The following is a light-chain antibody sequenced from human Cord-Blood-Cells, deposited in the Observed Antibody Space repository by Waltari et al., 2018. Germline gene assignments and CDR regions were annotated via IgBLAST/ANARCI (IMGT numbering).Light chain of an antibody. Sequence: LVLTQSPSASASLGASVKLTCTLSSGHSSYAIAWHQQQPEKGPRYWMKLNSDGRHSKGDGIPDRFSGSSSGAGRYLTISSLTSEDEADYYCQTWGTGIRVFGGGTKLTVL. CDR1: SGHSSYA. V-gene: IGLV4-69*01. CDR3: QTWGTGIRV. CDR2: LNSDGRH. J-gene: IGLJ3*02.